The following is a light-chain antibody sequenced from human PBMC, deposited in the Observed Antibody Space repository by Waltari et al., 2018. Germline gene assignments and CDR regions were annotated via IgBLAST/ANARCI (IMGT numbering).Light chain of an antibody. J-gene: IGLJ2*01. CDR3: SSFAGRWI. CDR2: AVS. V-gene: IGLV2-8*01. CDR1: GSDFRDYDF. Sequence: QSALTQPPSASGSPGQSVTISCTGSGSDFRDYDFVSWYQQPPGKAPKVLLYAVSKRSSGVPDRFSGSKSGNTASLTVSGLQAEDEADYYCSSFAGRWIFGGGTKLTVL.